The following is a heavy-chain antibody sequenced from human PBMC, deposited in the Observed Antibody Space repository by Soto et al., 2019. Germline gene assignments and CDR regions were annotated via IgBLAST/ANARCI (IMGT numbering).Heavy chain of an antibody. D-gene: IGHD3-3*01. J-gene: IGHJ4*02. CDR2: INAGNGNT. CDR3: ERTGGYYLYNN. CDR1: GYTFTSYA. Sequence: ASVKVSCKAYGYTFTSYAMHWVRQAPGQRLEWMGWINAGNGNTKYSQKFQGRVTITRDTSASTAYMELSSLRSEDTTENYYERTGGYYLYNNGGQEPRVTVS. V-gene: IGHV1-3*01.